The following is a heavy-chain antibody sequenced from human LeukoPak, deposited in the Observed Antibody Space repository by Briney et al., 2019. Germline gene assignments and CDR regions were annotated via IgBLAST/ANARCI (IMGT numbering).Heavy chain of an antibody. D-gene: IGHD3-3*01. Sequence: GASVKVSCKPSGYTFTNYYMHWVRQAPGQGLEWMGVINPSGGSTSSAQMFQGRVTMTRDMSTSTVYMEMSSLRSEDTAVYYCARAHYDFWGGYFDYWGQGTLVTVSS. J-gene: IGHJ4*02. CDR3: ARAHYDFWGGYFDY. V-gene: IGHV1-46*01. CDR1: GYTFTNYY. CDR2: INPSGGST.